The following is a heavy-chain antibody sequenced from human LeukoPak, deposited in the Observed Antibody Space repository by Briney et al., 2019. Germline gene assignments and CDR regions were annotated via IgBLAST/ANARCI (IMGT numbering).Heavy chain of an antibody. CDR3: ARGGASRDGYNVWGTEVVDP. D-gene: IGHD5-24*01. J-gene: IGHJ5*02. CDR1: GGSFSGYY. Sequence: PSETLSLTCAVYGGSFSGYYWSWIRQPPGKGLEWIGEINHSGSTNYNPSLKNRVTISVDTSKNQFSLKLSSVTAADTAVYYCARGGASRDGYNVWGTEVVDPWGQGTLVTASS. CDR2: INHSGST. V-gene: IGHV4-34*01.